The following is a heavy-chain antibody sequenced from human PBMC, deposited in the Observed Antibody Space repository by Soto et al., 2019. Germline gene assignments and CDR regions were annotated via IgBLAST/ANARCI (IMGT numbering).Heavy chain of an antibody. CDR2: IYTSGGS. D-gene: IGHD3-16*01. CDR1: GDSIRNYF. Sequence: SETLSLTCTVSGDSIRNYFLSWIRQPAGKGLEWIGRIYTSGGSNYNPSLKSRLTMSVDTSKNQVSLNLRSVTAADTAVYYCARDPGTSMIENYYNGMDVWGRGTTVTVSS. J-gene: IGHJ6*02. CDR3: ARDPGTSMIENYYNGMDV. V-gene: IGHV4-4*07.